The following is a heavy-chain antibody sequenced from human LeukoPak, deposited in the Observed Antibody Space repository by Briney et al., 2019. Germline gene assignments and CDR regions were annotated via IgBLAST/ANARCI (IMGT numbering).Heavy chain of an antibody. CDR1: GGFISSGGYS. CDR2: IYHSGST. J-gene: IGHJ4*02. D-gene: IGHD3-16*02. CDR3: ARNRRRDYYFDY. V-gene: IGHV4-30-2*01. Sequence: SETLSLTCAVSGGFISSGGYSWSWIRQPPGRGLEWIGYIYHSGSTYYNPSLKSRVTISVDRSKNQFSLKLSSVTAADTAVYYCARNRRRDYYFDYWGQGTLVTVS.